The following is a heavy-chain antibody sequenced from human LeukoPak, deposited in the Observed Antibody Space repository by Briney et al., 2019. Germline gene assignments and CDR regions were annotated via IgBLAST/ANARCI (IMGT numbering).Heavy chain of an antibody. CDR1: GGSISSYY. CDR2: IYHSGST. J-gene: IGHJ4*02. V-gene: IGHV4-38-2*02. D-gene: IGHD5/OR15-5a*01. CDR3: ARANRVSLYYFDY. Sequence: PSETLSLTCTVSGGSISSYYWGWIRQLPGKGLEWIGSIYHSGSTYYNPSLKSRVTISVDTSKNQFSLKLSSVTAADTAVYYCARANRVSLYYFDYWGQGTLVTVSS.